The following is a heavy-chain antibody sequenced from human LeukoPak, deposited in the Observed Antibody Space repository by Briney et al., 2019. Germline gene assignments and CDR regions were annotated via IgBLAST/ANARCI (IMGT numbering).Heavy chain of an antibody. Sequence: SGPTLVKPPQTLTLTCTFSGSSLTTSGVGVAWIRQPPGQALEWLALIYWNDDKRYSPSLKSRLTITKDTSKNQVVLTMTNMDPVDTARYYCAHTARGSSGYSAQHWGQGTLVTVSS. D-gene: IGHD3-22*01. CDR2: IYWNDDK. J-gene: IGHJ1*01. CDR1: GSSLTTSGVG. CDR3: AHTARGSSGYSAQH. V-gene: IGHV2-5*01.